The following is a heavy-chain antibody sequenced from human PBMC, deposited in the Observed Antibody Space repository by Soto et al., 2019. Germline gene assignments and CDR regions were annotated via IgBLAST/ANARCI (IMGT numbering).Heavy chain of an antibody. Sequence: PGGSLRLSCAASGFTFSSYAMSCVRQAPGMGLEWVSAISGSGGSTYYADSVKGRFTISRDNSKNTLYLQMNSLRAEDTAVYYCAKDEYRGYDFWSGYSFDIWGQGT. CDR2: ISGSGGST. CDR1: GFTFSSYA. V-gene: IGHV3-23*01. CDR3: AKDEYRGYDFWSGYSFDI. J-gene: IGHJ3*02. D-gene: IGHD3-3*01.